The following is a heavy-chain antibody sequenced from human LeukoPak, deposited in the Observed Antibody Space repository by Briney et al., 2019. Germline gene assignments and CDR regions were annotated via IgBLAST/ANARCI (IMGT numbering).Heavy chain of an antibody. Sequence: GGSLRLSCAASGFTFSSYSMNWVRQAPGKGLEWVSSISSSSSYIYYADSVKGRFTISRDNAKNSLYLQMNSLRAEDTAVYYCARVVRGYCSSTSCSNYYYYYMDVWGKGTTVTVSS. CDR3: ARVVRGYCSSTSCSNYYYYYMDV. V-gene: IGHV3-21*01. CDR2: ISSSSSYI. J-gene: IGHJ6*03. D-gene: IGHD2-2*01. CDR1: GFTFSSYS.